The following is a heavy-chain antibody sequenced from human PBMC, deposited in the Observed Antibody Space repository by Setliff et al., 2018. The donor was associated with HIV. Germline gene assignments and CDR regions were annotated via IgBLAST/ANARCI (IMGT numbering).Heavy chain of an antibody. CDR1: GGPFTNHG. J-gene: IGHJ3*02. V-gene: IGHV4-34*01. Sequence: SETLSLTCAAYGGPFTNHGWNWIRQSPGKGLEWIGEIDNRGGYNYNPSLKSRVTISVDKSKNQFSLKLSSVTAADTAVYYCARRGDYGGNSDDAFDIWGQGTMVTVSS. CDR2: IDNRGGY. D-gene: IGHD4-17*01. CDR3: ARRGDYGGNSDDAFDI.